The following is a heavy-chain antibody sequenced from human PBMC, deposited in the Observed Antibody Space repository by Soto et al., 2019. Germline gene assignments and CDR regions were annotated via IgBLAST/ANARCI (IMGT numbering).Heavy chain of an antibody. J-gene: IGHJ3*02. CDR3: ATSGGSGNDAFDI. CDR1: GFTFSSYA. CDR2: ISGSGGST. V-gene: IGHV3-23*01. D-gene: IGHD2-15*01. Sequence: EVQLLESGGGLVQPGGSLRLSCAASGFTFSSYAMSWVRQAPGKGLEWVSAISGSGGSTYYADSVKGRFTISRDNSKNTLYLQMNSLRAEDTAVYYCATSGGSGNDAFDIWGQGTMVTVSS.